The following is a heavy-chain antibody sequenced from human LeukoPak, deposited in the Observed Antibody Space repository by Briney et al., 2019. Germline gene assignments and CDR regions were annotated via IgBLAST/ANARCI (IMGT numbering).Heavy chain of an antibody. J-gene: IGHJ3*02. CDR1: GGSISSGGYS. D-gene: IGHD4-17*01. CDR2: IYHSGST. Sequence: PSQTLSLTCAVSGGSISSGGYSWSWIRQPPGKGLEWIGYIYHSGSTYYNPSLKSRVTISVDRSKNQFSLKLSSVTAADTAVYYCAREDYGDYGSDAFDIWGQGTMVTVSS. V-gene: IGHV4-30-2*01. CDR3: AREDYGDYGSDAFDI.